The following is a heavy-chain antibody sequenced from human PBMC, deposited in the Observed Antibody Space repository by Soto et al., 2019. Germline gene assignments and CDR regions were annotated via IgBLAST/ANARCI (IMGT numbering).Heavy chain of an antibody. Sequence: NPSETLSLTCTISGGSISVYYWSWIRQPPGQALEWIGYIYDSGSPYYNPSLRGRVIISADTSKNQISLKLTSATAADTAVYYCARGVGSSPPRYWGRGTLVTVSS. CDR1: GGSISVYY. CDR3: ARGVGSSPPRY. J-gene: IGHJ4*02. V-gene: IGHV4-59*01. D-gene: IGHD1-26*01. CDR2: IYDSGSP.